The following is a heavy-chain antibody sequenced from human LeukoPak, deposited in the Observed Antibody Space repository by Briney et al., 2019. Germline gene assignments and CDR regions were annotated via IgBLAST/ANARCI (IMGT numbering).Heavy chain of an antibody. D-gene: IGHD5-18*01. J-gene: IGHJ4*02. CDR2: IHYSGST. CDR1: GGSVSSGSYY. V-gene: IGHV4-61*01. CDR3: ARDPGYSYGYSFDY. Sequence: SETLSLTCTVSGGSVSSGSYYWSWIRQPPGKGLEWIGCIHYSGSTNYNPSLKSRVTISIDTSKNQFSLKLRSVTAADTAVYFCARDPGYSYGYSFDYWGQGTLVTVSS.